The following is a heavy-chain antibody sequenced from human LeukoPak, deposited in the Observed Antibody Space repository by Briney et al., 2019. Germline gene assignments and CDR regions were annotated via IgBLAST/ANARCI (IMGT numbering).Heavy chain of an antibody. J-gene: IGHJ5*02. CDR3: ARGNGWEYGSGSYYNGGAYDP. V-gene: IGHV1-3*01. CDR1: GYTFTSYA. D-gene: IGHD3-10*01. Sequence: ASVKVSCKASGYTFTSYAMHWVRQAPGQRLEWMGWINAGNGNTKYSQKFQGRVTITRDTSAGTAYMELSSLRSEDTAVYYCARGNGWEYGSGSYYNGGAYDPWGQGTLVTVSS. CDR2: INAGNGNT.